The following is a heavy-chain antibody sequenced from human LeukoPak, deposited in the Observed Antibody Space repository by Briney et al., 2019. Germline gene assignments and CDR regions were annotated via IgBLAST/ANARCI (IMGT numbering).Heavy chain of an antibody. V-gene: IGHV4-34*01. CDR1: GGSFSGYY. CDR2: INHSGST. J-gene: IGHJ6*03. D-gene: IGHD3-9*01. CDR3: ARSTTYYDILTGAKRPYYYYYMDV. Sequence: SETPSLTCAVYGGSFSGYYWSWIRQPPGKGLEWIGEINHSGSTNYNPSLKSRVTISVDTSKNQFSLKLSSVTAADTAVYYCARSTTYYDILTGAKRPYYYYYMDVWGKGTTVTVSS.